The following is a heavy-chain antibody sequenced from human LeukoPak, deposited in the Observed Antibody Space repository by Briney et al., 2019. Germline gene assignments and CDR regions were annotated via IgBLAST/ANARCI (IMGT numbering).Heavy chain of an antibody. J-gene: IGHJ4*02. D-gene: IGHD3-22*01. CDR1: GYTFTSYG. V-gene: IGHV1-18*01. CDR2: ISAYNGNT. Sequence: ASVKVSCKASGYTFTSYGISWVRQAPGQGLEWMGWISAYNGNTNYAQKLQGRVTMTRNTSISTAYMELSSLRSEDTAVYYCARVDYYDSIDYWGQGTLVTVSS. CDR3: ARVDYYDSIDY.